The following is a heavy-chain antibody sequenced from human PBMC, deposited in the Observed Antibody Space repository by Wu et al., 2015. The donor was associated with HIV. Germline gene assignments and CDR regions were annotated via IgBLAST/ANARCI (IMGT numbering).Heavy chain of an antibody. V-gene: IGHV1-18*01. J-gene: IGHJ4*02. D-gene: IGHD3-22*01. CDR2: ISAQNGNT. CDR1: GYIFTDYG. CDR3: ARGHYYDTSSSPMY. Sequence: VQLVQSGGEVKKPGASVKVACKSSGYIFTDYGIHWVRQAPGEGLEWMGWISAQNGNTKYAEKFQGRVTMTTETSSNTAYVELRSLRFDDTAVYFCARGHYYDTSSSPMYWGPGTRVTVSS.